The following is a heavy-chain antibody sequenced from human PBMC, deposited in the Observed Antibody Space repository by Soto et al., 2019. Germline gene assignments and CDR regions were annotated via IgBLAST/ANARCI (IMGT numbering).Heavy chain of an antibody. CDR2: ISSSSSTI. J-gene: IGHJ4*02. Sequence: PGGSLRLSCAASAFTFTSYKMNWVRQAPGNGLEWVSYISSSSSTIYYADSVKGRFTISRDNAKNSLYLQMNSLRDEDTAVYYCARDAYDYDDTSGYYRHWGPGNLVTVSS. CDR1: AFTFTSYK. V-gene: IGHV3-48*02. D-gene: IGHD3-22*01. CDR3: ARDAYDYDDTSGYYRH.